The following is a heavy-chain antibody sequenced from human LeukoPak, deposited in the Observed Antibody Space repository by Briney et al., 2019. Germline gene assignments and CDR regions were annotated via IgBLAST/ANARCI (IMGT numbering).Heavy chain of an antibody. J-gene: IGHJ5*02. V-gene: IGHV3-23*01. CDR2: IRGSGDDT. Sequence: PGGSLRLSCAASGFTFSNYAISWVRQAPGEGLEWVSAIRGSGDDTYYADSVRGRFIISRDNSKNTLYLQMNSLRAEDTAVYYCAKDLSPFRFDPWGQGTLVTVSS. D-gene: IGHD2-21*01. CDR3: AKDLSPFRFDP. CDR1: GFTFSNYA.